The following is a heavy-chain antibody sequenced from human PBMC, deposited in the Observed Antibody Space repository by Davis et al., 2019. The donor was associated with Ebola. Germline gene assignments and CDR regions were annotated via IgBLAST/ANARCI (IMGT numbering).Heavy chain of an antibody. Sequence: ASVQVSCKASGYTFTSYYMHWVRQAPGQGLEWMGIINPSGGSTSYAQKFQGRVTMTRDTSTSTVYMELSRLWSEDTAVYYCARDQCVVVVAAPLYYFDYWGQGTLVTVSS. J-gene: IGHJ4*02. D-gene: IGHD2-15*01. V-gene: IGHV1-46*03. CDR1: GYTFTSYY. CDR2: INPSGGST. CDR3: ARDQCVVVVAAPLYYFDY.